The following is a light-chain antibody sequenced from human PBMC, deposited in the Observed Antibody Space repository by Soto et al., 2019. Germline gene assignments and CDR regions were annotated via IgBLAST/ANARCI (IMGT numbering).Light chain of an antibody. CDR1: QNVGLN. Sequence: EMVLTQSPATLSLSPGESATLSCRASQNVGLNFAWYQQKSGQPPRLLIHTASSRATGIPARFSGSGSRTGLHLTISRLEPENIGVFYCQGRGRWPPATFRGGDKVEMK. V-gene: IGKV3-11*01. J-gene: IGKJ4*01. CDR3: QGRGRWPPAT. CDR2: TAS.